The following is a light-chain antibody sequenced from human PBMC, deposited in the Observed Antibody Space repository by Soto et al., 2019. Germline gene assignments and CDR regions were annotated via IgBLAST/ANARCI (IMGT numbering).Light chain of an antibody. Sequence: QSVLTQPPSVSAASVQKVTISCSGSSSNIGDHYISWYQQLPETAPKVLLYDNRKRPSGIPDRFSASKSGPSATLVITGLQAGDEADYYWETWDSSMSVVLFVGGTKLTVL. J-gene: IGLJ2*01. CDR1: SSNIGDHY. V-gene: IGLV1-51*01. CDR2: DNR. CDR3: ETWDSSMSVVL.